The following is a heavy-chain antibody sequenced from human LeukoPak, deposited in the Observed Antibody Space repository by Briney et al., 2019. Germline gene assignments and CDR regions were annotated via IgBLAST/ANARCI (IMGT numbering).Heavy chain of an antibody. Sequence: HGGSLRLSCAASGFTVSSNYMSWVREAPGEGLEWVSVIYSGGSTYYADSVKGRFTISRDNSKNTLYLQMNSLRAEDTAVYYCARGLRYFDWPSLGYWGQGTLVTVSS. J-gene: IGHJ4*02. CDR3: ARGLRYFDWPSLGY. V-gene: IGHV3-66*02. D-gene: IGHD3-9*01. CDR2: IYSGGST. CDR1: GFTVSSNY.